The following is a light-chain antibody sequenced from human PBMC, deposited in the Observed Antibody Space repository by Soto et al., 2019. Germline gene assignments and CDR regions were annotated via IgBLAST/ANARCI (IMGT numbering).Light chain of an antibody. CDR3: QQYGSSPT. CDR1: QSVSSSY. Sequence: EIVLTQSPGTLSLSPVERATLSCRASQSVSSSYLAWYQQKPGQAPRLLIYGASSRATGIPDMFSGSGSGTDFTLTISRLEPEDFAVYYCQQYGSSPTFGGGTKVDIK. CDR2: GAS. J-gene: IGKJ4*01. V-gene: IGKV3-20*01.